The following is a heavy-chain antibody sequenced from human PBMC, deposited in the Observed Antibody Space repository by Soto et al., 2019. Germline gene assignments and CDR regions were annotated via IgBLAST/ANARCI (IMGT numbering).Heavy chain of an antibody. CDR3: ARDFNY. V-gene: IGHV3-30-3*01. J-gene: IGHJ4*02. CDR1: GFTFSSDA. Sequence: VGSLRLSCAASGFTFSSDAMHWVRQAPGRGLEWVAVISYNGGNKYYADSVKGRFTISRDNSKSTLFLQMNSLRAEDTAVYYCARDFNYWGQGTLVTVSS. CDR2: ISYNGGNK.